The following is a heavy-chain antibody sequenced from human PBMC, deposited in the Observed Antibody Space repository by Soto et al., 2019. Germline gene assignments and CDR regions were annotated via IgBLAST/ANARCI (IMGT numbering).Heavy chain of an antibody. CDR3: AHSPREEGYDFLSGYPFDY. J-gene: IGHJ4*02. Sequence: QITLKESGPTLVKPTQTLTLTCTFYGFSLSTSGVGVGCIRQPPGKALEWLALIYWDDDKRYSPSLKSRLTITKDTANNQVVLTMTTMDPVDTATYYCAHSPREEGYDFLSGYPFDYWGQGTLVTVSS. CDR2: IYWDDDK. V-gene: IGHV2-5*02. CDR1: GFSLSTSGVG. D-gene: IGHD3-3*01.